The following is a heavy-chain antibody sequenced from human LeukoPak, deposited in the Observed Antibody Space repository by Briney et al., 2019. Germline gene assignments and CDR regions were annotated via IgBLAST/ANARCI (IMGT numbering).Heavy chain of an antibody. V-gene: IGHV3-48*01. J-gene: IGHJ6*03. D-gene: IGHD2-2*01. CDR3: TRVNAIVVVPAAIRYYYYYMDV. Sequence: GGSLRLSCAASGFTFSSYGMNWVRQAPGKGLEWVSHISSTSSTIYYADSVKGRLTISRDNAKKSLYLQMNSLKTEDTAVYYCTRVNAIVVVPAAIRYYYYYMDVWGKGTTVTVSS. CDR2: ISSTSSTI. CDR1: GFTFSSYG.